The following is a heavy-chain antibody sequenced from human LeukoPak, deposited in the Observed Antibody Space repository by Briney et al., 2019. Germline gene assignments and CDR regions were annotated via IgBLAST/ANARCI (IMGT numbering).Heavy chain of an antibody. V-gene: IGHV1-2*02. Sequence: ASVKVSCKASGYTFTGYYMHWVRQAPGQGLEWMGWINPNSGGTNYAQKFQGRVTMTRDTSISTAYMELSRLRSDDTAVYYCARVSTYYDFWSGYRLGYWGQGTLVTVSS. J-gene: IGHJ4*02. CDR2: INPNSGGT. CDR1: GYTFTGYY. D-gene: IGHD3-3*01. CDR3: ARVSTYYDFWSGYRLGY.